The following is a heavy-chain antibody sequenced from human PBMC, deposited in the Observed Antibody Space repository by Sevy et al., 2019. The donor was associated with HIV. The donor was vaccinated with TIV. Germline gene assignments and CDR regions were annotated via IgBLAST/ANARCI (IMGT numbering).Heavy chain of an antibody. CDR1: GFTLSGYS. CDR2: VTPGTDI. D-gene: IGHD7-27*01. Sequence: GGSLRLSCAASGFTLSGYSISWVRQAPGKGLEWVSSVTPGTDIYYGGSVRGRFTASRDNAKNSVYLQMNSLRDEDTAVYYCARDFLTGDRREAFDIGGQGTKVTVSS. CDR3: ARDFLTGDRREAFDI. V-gene: IGHV3-21*06. J-gene: IGHJ3*02.